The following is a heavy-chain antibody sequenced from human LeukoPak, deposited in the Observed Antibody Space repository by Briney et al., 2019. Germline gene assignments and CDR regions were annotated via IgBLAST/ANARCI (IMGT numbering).Heavy chain of an antibody. V-gene: IGHV1-18*01. CDR3: VRRAPYYYYMDV. CDR1: GYTFTSYG. Sequence: ASVKVSCKASGYTFTSYGISWVRQAPGQGLEWMGWISAYNGNTNYAQKLQGRVTMTTDTSTSTAYMELRSLRSEDTAVYYCVRRAPYYYYMDVWGKGTTVTISS. CDR2: ISAYNGNT. J-gene: IGHJ6*03.